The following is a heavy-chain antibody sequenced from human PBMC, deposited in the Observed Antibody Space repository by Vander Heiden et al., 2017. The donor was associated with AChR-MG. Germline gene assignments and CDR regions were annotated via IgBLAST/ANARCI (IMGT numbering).Heavy chain of an antibody. CDR3: AKVSVLSSRRIAAAGTPHVDY. V-gene: IGHV3-30*18. Sequence: QVQLVESGGGVVQPGRSLRLYCAASGFTFSSYGMHWVRQAPGKGLECVAVISYDGSNKYYADSVKGRFTISRDNSKNTLYLQMNSLRAEDTALYYCAKVSVLSSRRIAAAGTPHVDYWGQGTLVTVSS. J-gene: IGHJ4*01. D-gene: IGHD6-13*01. CDR2: ISYDGSNK. CDR1: GFTFSSYG.